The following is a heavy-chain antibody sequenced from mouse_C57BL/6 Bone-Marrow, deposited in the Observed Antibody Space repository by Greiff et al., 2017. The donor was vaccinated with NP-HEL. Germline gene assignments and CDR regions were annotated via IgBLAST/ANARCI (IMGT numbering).Heavy chain of an antibody. CDR2: ISSGSSTI. CDR3: ARTYYGSSPAWFAY. CDR1: GFTFSDYG. J-gene: IGHJ3*01. V-gene: IGHV5-17*01. Sequence: EVKVVESGGGLVKPGGSLKLSCAASGFTFSDYGMHWVRQAPEKGLEWVAYISSGSSTIYYADTVKGRFTISRDNAKNTLFLQMTRLRSEDTAMYYCARTYYGSSPAWFAYWGQGTLVTVSA. D-gene: IGHD1-1*01.